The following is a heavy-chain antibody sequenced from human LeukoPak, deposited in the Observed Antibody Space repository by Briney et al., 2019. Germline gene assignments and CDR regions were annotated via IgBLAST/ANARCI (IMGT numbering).Heavy chain of an antibody. CDR1: GGSISSYY. CDR2: INHSGST. CDR3: AAVAAPLWYYYGMDV. V-gene: IGHV4-34*01. Sequence: PSETLSLTCAVSGGSISSYYWSWIRQPPGKGPEWIGEINHSGSTNYNPSLKSRVTISVDTSKNQFSLKLSSVTAADTAVYYCAAVAAPLWYYYGMDVWGQGTTVTVSS. J-gene: IGHJ6*02. D-gene: IGHD6-6*01.